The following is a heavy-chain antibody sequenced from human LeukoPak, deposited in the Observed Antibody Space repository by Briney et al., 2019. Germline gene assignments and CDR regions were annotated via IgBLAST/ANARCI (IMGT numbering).Heavy chain of an antibody. Sequence: PGESLKISCKCSGYSFTSYWIGLVRQMPGKGVDWMGIIYPGDSNTRYTPSFQGQVTISVDKSISTAYLQWSSLKASDTAMYYCARHGEGRHYGDYSGYWGQGTLVTVSS. CDR2: IYPGDSNT. D-gene: IGHD4-17*01. CDR3: ARHGEGRHYGDYSGY. V-gene: IGHV5-51*01. J-gene: IGHJ4*02. CDR1: GYSFTSYW.